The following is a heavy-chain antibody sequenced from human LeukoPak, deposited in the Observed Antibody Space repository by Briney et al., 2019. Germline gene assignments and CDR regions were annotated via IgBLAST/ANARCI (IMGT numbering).Heavy chain of an antibody. Sequence: GGSLRVFCAASGFTFNNAWMTWVRQALGKGPEWLGRIRSKVDGETTDYASPVKGRFTISRDASRDILYLQMNSLTTEDTAIYYCTLAAAGPAYWGQGALVTVSS. J-gene: IGHJ4*02. CDR3: TLAAAGPAY. V-gene: IGHV3-15*01. D-gene: IGHD6-13*01. CDR1: GFTFNNAW. CDR2: IRSKVDGETT.